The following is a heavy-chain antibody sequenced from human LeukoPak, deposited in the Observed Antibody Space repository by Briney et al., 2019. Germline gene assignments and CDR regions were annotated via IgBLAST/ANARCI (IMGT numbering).Heavy chain of an antibody. Sequence: GGSLRLSCAASGFTFSSYWMSWVRQAPGKGLEWVANTKLDGSEKYYVDSVKGRFTISRDNAKNSLYLQMNSLRAEDTAVYYCARVTYYYYYGMDVWGQGTTVTVSS. CDR1: GFTFSSYW. V-gene: IGHV3-7*01. CDR2: TKLDGSEK. J-gene: IGHJ6*02. CDR3: ARVTYYYYYGMDV.